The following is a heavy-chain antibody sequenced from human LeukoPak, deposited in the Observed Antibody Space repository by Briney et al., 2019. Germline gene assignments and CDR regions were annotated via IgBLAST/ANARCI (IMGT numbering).Heavy chain of an antibody. CDR1: GFTFSGYA. CDR3: AKADSYYDLLTCFDF. J-gene: IGHJ4*02. CDR2: VSGSGTIT. V-gene: IGHV3-23*01. D-gene: IGHD3-9*01. Sequence: GGSLRLSCAASGFTFSGYAMNWVRQAPGKGLEWVSTVSGSGTITYYAGSVKGRFTISRDNPKNTLYLQMNSLRAEDTAVYYCAKADSYYDLLTCFDFWGQGTLVTVSS.